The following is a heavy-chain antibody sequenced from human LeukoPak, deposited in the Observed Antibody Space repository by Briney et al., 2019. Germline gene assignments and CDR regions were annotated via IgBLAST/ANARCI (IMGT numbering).Heavy chain of an antibody. CDR1: GFTLGSYG. CDR2: ISYDGSNK. D-gene: IGHD5-24*01. J-gene: IGHJ4*02. CDR3: ARVLDMSTWDIDY. V-gene: IGHV3-30*03. Sequence: GGSLRLSCAAYGFTLGSYGMHWVRQAPGKGLEWVAVISYDGSNKYYADSVKGRFTISRDNSKNTLYLQMNSLRAEDTAVYYCARVLDMSTWDIDYWGQGTLVTVSS.